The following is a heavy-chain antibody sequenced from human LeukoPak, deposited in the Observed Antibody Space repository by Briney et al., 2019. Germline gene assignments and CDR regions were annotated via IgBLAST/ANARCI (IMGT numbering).Heavy chain of an antibody. V-gene: IGHV3-30*03. D-gene: IGHD5-18*01. CDR3: ARVGSYGERELDY. J-gene: IGHJ4*02. Sequence: GGSLRLSCAASGFTFSSYGMHWVRQAPGKGLEWVAVISYDGSNKYYADSVKGRSTISRDNSKNTLYLQMNSLRAEDTAVYYCARVGSYGERELDYWGQGTLVTVSS. CDR1: GFTFSSYG. CDR2: ISYDGSNK.